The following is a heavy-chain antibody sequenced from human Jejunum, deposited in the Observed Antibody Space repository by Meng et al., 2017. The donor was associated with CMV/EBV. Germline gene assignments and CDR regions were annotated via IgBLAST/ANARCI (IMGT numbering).Heavy chain of an antibody. CDR1: GASVSSGSYF. Sequence: SGASVSSGSYFGSWIRQPPGKGLESIGYIYYSGDTNYNASLKSRATISVDTSKNQFSLRLTSVTAADTAVYYCARVVLYHYGMDVWGHGTTVTVSS. J-gene: IGHJ6*02. CDR2: IYYSGDT. CDR3: ARVVLYHYGMDV. V-gene: IGHV4-61*01. D-gene: IGHD6-6*01.